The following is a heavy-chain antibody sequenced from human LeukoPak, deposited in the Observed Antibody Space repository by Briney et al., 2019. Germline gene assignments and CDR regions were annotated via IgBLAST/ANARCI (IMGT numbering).Heavy chain of an antibody. CDR1: GFTFSRYV. V-gene: IGHV3-33*06. D-gene: IGHD1-1*01. CDR2: IWYDGNNK. CDR3: AKDWRAGNWYFDY. Sequence: GGSLRLSCAASGFTFSRYVMHWVRQAPGKGLEWVAVIWYDGNNKDYADSVKGRFTISRDNSKNTLYLQMNSLRADDTAVYYCAKDWRAGNWYFDYWGQGALVTVSS. J-gene: IGHJ4*02.